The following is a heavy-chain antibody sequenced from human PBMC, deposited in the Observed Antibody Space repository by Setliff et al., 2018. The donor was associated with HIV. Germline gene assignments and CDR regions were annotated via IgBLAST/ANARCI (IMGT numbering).Heavy chain of an antibody. D-gene: IGHD3-10*01. CDR2: IYTSGST. CDR3: ASGLYYSHTDSFYFYD. Sequence: SETLSLTCTVSGASINSGTYYWTWIRQPAGKGLQWIGRIYTSGSTYYSPSLKSRVTISLDTSKNQFSLKLSSVTAADTAVYYCASGLYYSHTDSFYFYDWGLGTLVTVSS. V-gene: IGHV4-61*02. CDR1: GASINSGTYY. J-gene: IGHJ4*02.